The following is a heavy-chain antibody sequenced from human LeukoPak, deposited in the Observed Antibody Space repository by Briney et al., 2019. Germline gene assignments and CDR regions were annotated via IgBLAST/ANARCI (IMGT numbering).Heavy chain of an antibody. V-gene: IGHV3-7*03. CDR1: GFTFSSYW. CDR3: ARGPLIAAAGTW. D-gene: IGHD6-13*01. J-gene: IGHJ4*02. Sequence: GGSLRLSCAAPGFTFSSYWMSWVRQAPGEGREGVAKINQDGTEKAYVDSVRGRFTISRDNAKNSLFLQMNSLRAEDTAVYYCARGPLIAAAGTWWGQGTLVTVSS. CDR2: INQDGTEK.